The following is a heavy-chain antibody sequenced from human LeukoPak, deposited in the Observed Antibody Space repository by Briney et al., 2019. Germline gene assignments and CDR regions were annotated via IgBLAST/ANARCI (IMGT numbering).Heavy chain of an antibody. CDR1: GFIVSSNY. D-gene: IGHD3-10*01. V-gene: IGHV3-53*01. CDR2: IYSGGRT. J-gene: IGHJ3*02. CDR3: ARGLGRELDGAGDI. Sequence: GGSLRLSCAASGFIVSSNYMSWVRQAPGKGLEWVSVIYSGGRTYYADSVKGRFTISRDNSRNTLYLQMNSLRAEDTAVYYCARGLGRELDGAGDIWDPGTMESVSS.